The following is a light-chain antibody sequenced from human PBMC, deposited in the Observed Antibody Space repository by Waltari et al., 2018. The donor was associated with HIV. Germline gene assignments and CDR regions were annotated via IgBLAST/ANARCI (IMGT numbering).Light chain of an antibody. CDR1: SSDVGVYNY. J-gene: IGLJ1*01. CDR2: DVS. Sequence: QSALTQPASVSGSPGQSITISCTGTSSDVGVYNYVSWYQQHPGKAPKLKIYDVSNLPSGVSTRFSGSRSGNTAPLTISGLQAEDEADYYCSSYTGSSTSYVLGTGTTVTVL. CDR3: SSYTGSSTSYV. V-gene: IGLV2-14*01.